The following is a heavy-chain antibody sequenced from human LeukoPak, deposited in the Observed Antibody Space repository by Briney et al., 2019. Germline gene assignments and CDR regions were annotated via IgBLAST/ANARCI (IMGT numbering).Heavy chain of an antibody. J-gene: IGHJ6*02. Sequence: SVKVYCTTSGGTFSSYAISRVRQAPGQGLKWMGGIIPIFGTANYAQKFQGRVTITADESTSTAYMELSSLRSEDTAVYYCAIPPRNVVNYYDYYGMDVWGQGTTVTVSS. V-gene: IGHV1-69*01. CDR1: GGTFSSYA. CDR3: AIPPRNVVNYYDYYGMDV. CDR2: IIPIFGTA. D-gene: IGHD1-14*01.